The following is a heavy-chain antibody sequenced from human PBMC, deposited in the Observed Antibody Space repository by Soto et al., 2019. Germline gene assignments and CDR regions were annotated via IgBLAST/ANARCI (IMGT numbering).Heavy chain of an antibody. V-gene: IGHV1-3*01. CDR2: INAGNGNT. CDR1: GYTFTSYA. J-gene: IGHJ6*02. Sequence: ASVKVSCKASGYTFTSYAMHWVRQAPGQRLEWMGWINAGNGNTKYSQKFQGRVTITRDTSASTAYMELSSLRSEDTAVYYCARGERAGYSPYCYYGMDVWGQGTTVTVSS. CDR3: ARGERAGYSPYCYYGMDV. D-gene: IGHD3-9*01.